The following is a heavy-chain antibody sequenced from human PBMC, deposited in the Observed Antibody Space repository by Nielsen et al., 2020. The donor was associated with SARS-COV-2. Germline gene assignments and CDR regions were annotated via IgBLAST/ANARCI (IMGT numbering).Heavy chain of an antibody. Sequence: SETLSLTCAVYGGSFSGYYWSWIRQPPGKGLEWIGKINHSGSTNYNPSLKSRVTISVDTSKNQFSLKLSSVTAADTAVYYCARVPYYYGSGSYQQPDYWGQGTLVTVSS. CDR3: ARVPYYYGSGSYQQPDY. CDR1: GGSFSGYY. V-gene: IGHV4-34*01. CDR2: INHSGST. J-gene: IGHJ4*02. D-gene: IGHD3-10*01.